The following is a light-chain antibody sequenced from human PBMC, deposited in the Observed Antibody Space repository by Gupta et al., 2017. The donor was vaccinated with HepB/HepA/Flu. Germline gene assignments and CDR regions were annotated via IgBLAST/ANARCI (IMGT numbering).Light chain of an antibody. CDR3: QEYENLPLIT. J-gene: IGKJ4*01. V-gene: IGKV1-33*01. CDR2: DAS. Sequence: DIQMTQSPSSLSASVGDRVTITCQASQDIGNYLNWYQHKPGKAPKLLISDASNWETGVPSRFSGSGYGTDFTFTISSRQPEDISTYYCQEYENLPLITFGGGTKVEIK. CDR1: QDIGNY.